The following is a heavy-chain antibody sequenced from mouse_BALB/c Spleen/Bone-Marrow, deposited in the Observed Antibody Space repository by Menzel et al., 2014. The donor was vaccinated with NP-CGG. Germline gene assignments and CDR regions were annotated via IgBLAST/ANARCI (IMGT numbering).Heavy chain of an antibody. D-gene: IGHD1-1*01. CDR2: IDPANGNT. CDR3: VSYYYGNYFDS. CDR1: GFNIKDTY. J-gene: IGHJ2*01. V-gene: IGHV14-3*02. Sequence: EVQLQQSGAELVKPGASVKLSCTASGFNIKDTYMHWVKQRPGQGLEWIGRIDPANGNTKYDPKFQGKATITADTSSNTAYLQLSSLTSEDTAVYYCVSYYYGNYFDSWGQGTTLTVSS.